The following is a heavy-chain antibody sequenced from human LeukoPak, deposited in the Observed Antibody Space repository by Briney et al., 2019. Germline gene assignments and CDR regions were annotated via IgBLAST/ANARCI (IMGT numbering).Heavy chain of an antibody. CDR2: IYYNGGT. V-gene: IGHV4-31*03. CDR3: ASGIKDDYVWGSPRTYFDY. Sequence: TLSLTCTVSGASIISGAFYCNWIRQHPGKGLEWIGYIYYNGGTYYNPSLKSRLSISVDTSKNQFSLKLSSVTAADTAVYYCASGIKDDYVWGSPRTYFDYWGQGALVTVSP. CDR1: GASIISGAFY. D-gene: IGHD3-16*01. J-gene: IGHJ4*02.